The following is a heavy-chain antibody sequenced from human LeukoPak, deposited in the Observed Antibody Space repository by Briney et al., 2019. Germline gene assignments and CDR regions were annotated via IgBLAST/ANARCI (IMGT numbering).Heavy chain of an antibody. D-gene: IGHD3-22*01. CDR2: IIPIFGTA. CDR1: GGTFSSYA. CDR3: ARSRSRYYYDSSGYYHERGTLYNWFDP. V-gene: IGHV1-69*01. Sequence: GSSVKVSCKASGGTFSSYAISWVRQAPGQGLEWMGGIIPIFGTANYAQKFQGRVTITADESTSTAHMELSSLRSEDTAVYYCARSRSRYYYDSSGYYHERGTLYNWFDPWGQGTLVTVSS. J-gene: IGHJ5*02.